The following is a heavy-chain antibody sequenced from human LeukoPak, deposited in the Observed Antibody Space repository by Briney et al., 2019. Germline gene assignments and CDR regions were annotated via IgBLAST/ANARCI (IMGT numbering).Heavy chain of an antibody. Sequence: SETLSLTCTVSGGSVSGGNYYCSWIRQSPGKGLEWIGYIHYSGSTVYNPSLKSRVTMSIDTSKNQFSLNLSSVTAADTAVYYCARTGSAGGYWGQGTLVTVSS. CDR3: ARTGSAGGY. J-gene: IGHJ4*02. CDR2: IHYSGST. V-gene: IGHV4-61*01. CDR1: GGSVSGGNYY. D-gene: IGHD1-1*01.